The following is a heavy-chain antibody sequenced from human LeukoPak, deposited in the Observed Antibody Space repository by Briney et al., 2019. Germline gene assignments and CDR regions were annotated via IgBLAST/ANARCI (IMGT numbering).Heavy chain of an antibody. J-gene: IGHJ4*02. Sequence: GASLILHCGAAGDAFSSYAMICFRYAQVSCLYSRSPLSGSGGSTYYADSVKGRLTISRGNSKSTLYLQMSSLRAEDTAVYYCAKGGIPYSSSWGDYWGQGTLVTVSS. V-gene: IGHV3-23*01. CDR2: LSGSGGST. D-gene: IGHD6-13*01. CDR3: AKGGIPYSSSWGDY. CDR1: GDAFSSYA.